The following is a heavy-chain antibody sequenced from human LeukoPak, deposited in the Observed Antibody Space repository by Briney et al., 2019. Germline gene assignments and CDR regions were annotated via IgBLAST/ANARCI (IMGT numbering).Heavy chain of an antibody. D-gene: IGHD3-10*01. CDR1: GYTFTGYY. Sequence: ASVKVSCKASGYTFTGYYMHWVRQAPGQGLEWMGWINPNSGDTNYAQQFQGRVTMTRDTSISTAYMELSRLRSDDTAVYYCARAEALLWFGSWDYWGQGTLVTVSS. J-gene: IGHJ4*02. V-gene: IGHV1-2*02. CDR2: INPNSGDT. CDR3: ARAEALLWFGSWDY.